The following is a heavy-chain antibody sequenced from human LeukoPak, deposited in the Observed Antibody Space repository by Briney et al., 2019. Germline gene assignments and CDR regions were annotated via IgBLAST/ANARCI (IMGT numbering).Heavy chain of an antibody. V-gene: IGHV4-34*01. CDR2: INHSGST. CDR1: GGSFSGYY. Sequence: SETLSLTCVVYGGSFSGYYWSWIRQPPGKGLEWIGEINHSGSTNYNPSLKSRVTISVDTSKNQFSLKLSSVTAADTAVYYCARRQWLVLDYWGQGTLVTVSS. CDR3: ARRQWLVLDY. J-gene: IGHJ4*02. D-gene: IGHD6-19*01.